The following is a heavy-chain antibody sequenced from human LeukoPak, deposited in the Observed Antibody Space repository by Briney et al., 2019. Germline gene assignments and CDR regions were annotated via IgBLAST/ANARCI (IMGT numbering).Heavy chain of an antibody. V-gene: IGHV4-61*02. J-gene: IGHJ3*02. CDR1: GGSISSGSNY. CDR2: IYTSGNT. CDR3: ARAPHYYDSSGYYKGAFDI. D-gene: IGHD3-22*01. Sequence: PSETLSLTCTVSGGSISSGSNYWSWIRQPAGKGLEWIGRIYTSGNTNYNPSLKSRVTITIDTSQNQFSLKLRSVTAADTAVYYCARAPHYYDSSGYYKGAFDIWGQGTMVTVSS.